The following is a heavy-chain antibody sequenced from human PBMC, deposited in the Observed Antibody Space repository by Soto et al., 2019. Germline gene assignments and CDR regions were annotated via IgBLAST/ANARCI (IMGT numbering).Heavy chain of an antibody. D-gene: IGHD2-15*01. CDR3: AKDRPESGVRGDYFDY. Sequence: PGGSLRLSCAASGFTFSSYAMHWVRQAPGKGLEYVSVITSSGGNTDYASSVKGRFTISRDNSKNTLYLQMGSLRADDMAGYYCAKDRPESGVRGDYFDYWGQGTLVTVSS. V-gene: IGHV3-64*01. CDR2: ITSSGGNT. CDR1: GFTFSSYA. J-gene: IGHJ4*02.